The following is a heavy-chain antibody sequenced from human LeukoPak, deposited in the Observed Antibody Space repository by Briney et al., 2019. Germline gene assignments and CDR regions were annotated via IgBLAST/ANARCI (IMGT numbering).Heavy chain of an antibody. CDR3: ARDARNYYDSSGYYLFDY. J-gene: IGHJ4*02. Sequence: SETLSLTCTVSGGSISSSSYYWGWIRQSPGKGLEWIGNIYRRGSTHYNPSLKSRVTISMDTSKNQFSLKLSSVTAADTAVYYCARDARNYYDSSGYYLFDYWGQGTLVTVSS. CDR2: IYRRGST. CDR1: GGSISSSSYY. V-gene: IGHV4-39*07. D-gene: IGHD3-22*01.